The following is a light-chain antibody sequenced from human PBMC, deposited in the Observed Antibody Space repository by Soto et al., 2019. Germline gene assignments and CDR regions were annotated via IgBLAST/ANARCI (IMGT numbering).Light chain of an antibody. Sequence: GASSDVGGYNYVSWYQQHPGKAPKLMIYEVSNRPSGVSNRFSGSKSGNTASLTISGLQAEDEADYYCSSYTSSSTRVFGTGTKVTVL. J-gene: IGLJ1*01. CDR1: SSDVGGYNY. V-gene: IGLV2-14*01. CDR2: EVS. CDR3: SSYTSSSTRV.